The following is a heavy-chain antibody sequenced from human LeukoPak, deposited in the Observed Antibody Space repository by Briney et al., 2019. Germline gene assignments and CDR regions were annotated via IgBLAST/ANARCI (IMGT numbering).Heavy chain of an antibody. CDR2: INPTAGNT. CDR3: ARIRDGYNDAYDI. CDR1: GGTFSNYY. D-gene: IGHD5-24*01. V-gene: IGHV1-46*01. J-gene: IGHJ3*02. Sequence: ASVKVSCKASGGTFSNYYLHWVRQAPGQGLEWMGLINPTAGNTYYAQRFQGRVTMTRNTSTSTVYMELSSLRSEDTAVYYCARIRDGYNDAYDIWGQGTMVTVPS.